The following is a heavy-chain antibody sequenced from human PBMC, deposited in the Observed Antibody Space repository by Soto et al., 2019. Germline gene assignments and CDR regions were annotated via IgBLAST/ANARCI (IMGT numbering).Heavy chain of an antibody. CDR1: GYTFSDFD. CDR2: MNAKSGYT. CDR3: ARGNPFNYAGFDV. Sequence: GASVKVSCKASGYTFSDFDINWLRQASGQGPEWMGWMNAKSGYTFFAQRFQGKFNMTWDTSLSTAYMEVGSLTSDDTAMYYCARGNPFNYAGFDVWGQGTTVTVSS. D-gene: IGHD3-16*01. V-gene: IGHV1-8*01. J-gene: IGHJ6*02.